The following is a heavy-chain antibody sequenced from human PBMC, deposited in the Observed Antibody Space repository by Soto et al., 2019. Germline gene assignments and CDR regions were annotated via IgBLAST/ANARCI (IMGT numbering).Heavy chain of an antibody. CDR3: ARTNPSFLRGVTDPQFDY. Sequence: ASVKVSCKASGYTFTSYDINWVRQATGQGLEWMGWMNPNSGNTGYAQKFQGRVTMTRNTSISTAYMELSSLRSEDTAVYYCARTNPSFLRGVTDPQFDYWGQGTLVTVSS. V-gene: IGHV1-8*01. CDR1: GYTFTSYD. D-gene: IGHD2-21*02. J-gene: IGHJ4*02. CDR2: MNPNSGNT.